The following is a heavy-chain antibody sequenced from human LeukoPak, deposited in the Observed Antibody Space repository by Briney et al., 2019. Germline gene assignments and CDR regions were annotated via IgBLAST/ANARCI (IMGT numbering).Heavy chain of an antibody. V-gene: IGHV1-46*01. CDR2: VNPSGDST. D-gene: IGHD5-24*01. J-gene: IGHJ3*02. CDR3: ARVRDGYNDAYDI. Sequence: GASVKVSCKASGYTFSNYNIHWVRQAPGRELEWMGIVNPSGDSTNYAQNFQGRVTMTGDTSTSTVYMELSSLRSEDTAVYCCARVRDGYNDAYDIWGQGTMVTVPS. CDR1: GYTFSNYN.